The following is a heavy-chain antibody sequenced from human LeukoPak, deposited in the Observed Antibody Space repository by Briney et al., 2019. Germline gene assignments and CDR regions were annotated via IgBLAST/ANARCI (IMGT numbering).Heavy chain of an antibody. Sequence: ASVKVSCKASGYTFTGYYMHWVRQPPGQGLEWMGWINPNSGGTNYAQKFQGRGTMTRDTSISTAYMELSRLRSDDTAVYYCARGRTSYGSGSYFDFDYWGQGTLVTVSS. CDR3: ARGRTSYGSGSYFDFDY. J-gene: IGHJ4*02. CDR1: GYTFTGYY. D-gene: IGHD3-10*01. CDR2: INPNSGGT. V-gene: IGHV1-2*02.